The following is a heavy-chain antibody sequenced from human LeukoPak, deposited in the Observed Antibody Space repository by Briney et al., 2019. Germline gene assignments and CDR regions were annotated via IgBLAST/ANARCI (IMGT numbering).Heavy chain of an antibody. CDR3: ARAPSSSGWYLGWFDP. CDR1: GFTFSSYW. Sequence: GGSLRLSCAASGFTFSSYWMSWVRQAPGQGLEWVAVISYDGSNKYYADSVKGRFTISRDNSKSTLYLQMNSLRAEDTAVYYCARAPSSSGWYLGWFDPWGQGTLVTVSS. CDR2: ISYDGSNK. J-gene: IGHJ5*02. D-gene: IGHD6-19*01. V-gene: IGHV3-30*03.